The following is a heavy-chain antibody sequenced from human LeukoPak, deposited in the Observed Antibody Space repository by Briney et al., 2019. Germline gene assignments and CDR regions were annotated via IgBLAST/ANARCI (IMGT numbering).Heavy chain of an antibody. CDR1: GGSISSSSYY. D-gene: IGHD3-22*01. V-gene: IGHV4-39*07. J-gene: IGHJ6*03. CDR3: ARAYYDSSGYYYYYMDV. CDR2: IYYSGST. Sequence: TSETLSLTCTVSGGSISSSSYYWGWIRQPPGKGLEWIGSIYYSGSTYYNPSLKSRVTISVDTSKNQFSLKLSSVTAADTAVYYCARAYYDSSGYYYYYMDVWGKGTTVTISS.